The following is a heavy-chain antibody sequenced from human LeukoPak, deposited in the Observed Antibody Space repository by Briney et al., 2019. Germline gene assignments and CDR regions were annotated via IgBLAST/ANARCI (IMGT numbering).Heavy chain of an antibody. Sequence: GGSLRLSCATSGFTFNDYGMHWLRQAPGKGLEWVAFIRYDGSNKYYADSVKGRFTISRDNSKNTLYLQMNSLRAEDTAVYYCAKDLYDYGDFYYYYYGMDVWGQGTTVTVSS. CDR2: IRYDGSNK. J-gene: IGHJ6*02. D-gene: IGHD4-17*01. V-gene: IGHV3-30*02. CDR1: GFTFNDYG. CDR3: AKDLYDYGDFYYYYYGMDV.